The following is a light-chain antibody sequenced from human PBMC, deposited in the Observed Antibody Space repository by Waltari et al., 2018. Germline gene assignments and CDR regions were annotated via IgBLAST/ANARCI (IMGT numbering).Light chain of an antibody. V-gene: IGKV3-20*01. CDR1: QPIHGGN. CDR2: GSS. J-gene: IGKJ3*01. CDR3: QQYGSSPGFT. Sequence: ENVLTQSPGTLSLSPGERATLSCRASQPIHGGNLAWYQQKPGQAPRVVFYGSSRRATGIPDMFSGSGSGTVFTLTISRLEPEDFAVYYCQQYGSSPGFTFGPGTKVDIK.